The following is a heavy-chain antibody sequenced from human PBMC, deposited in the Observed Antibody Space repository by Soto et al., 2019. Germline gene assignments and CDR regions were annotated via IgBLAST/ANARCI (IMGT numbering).Heavy chain of an antibody. CDR2: ISGSGAFT. V-gene: IGHV3-23*01. Sequence: GGSLRLSCAASGFTFSSYDMTWVRQSPGKGLEWVSAISGSGAFTLYADSVKGRFTISRDNSKNTLYLQMNSLRAEDTAVYYCAKKGSGSGSYYKDPVDPWGQGTLVTGSA. CDR3: AKKGSGSGSYYKDPVDP. CDR1: GFTFSSYD. D-gene: IGHD3-10*01. J-gene: IGHJ5*02.